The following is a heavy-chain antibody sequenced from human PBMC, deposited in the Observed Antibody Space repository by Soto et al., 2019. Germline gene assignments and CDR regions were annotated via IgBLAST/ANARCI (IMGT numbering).Heavy chain of an antibody. D-gene: IGHD1-1*01. J-gene: IGHJ4*02. Sequence: VSVKVSSKAPRYTFTNYYIHWVRQAPGQGLEWMGIINPGRGSTTYAHKFQGRVTMTRDTSTSTVYMELDSLRSDDTAVYFCARISNSLPDYWGQGTLVTVSS. CDR3: ARISNSLPDY. V-gene: IGHV1-46*01. CDR2: INPGRGST. CDR1: RYTFTNYY.